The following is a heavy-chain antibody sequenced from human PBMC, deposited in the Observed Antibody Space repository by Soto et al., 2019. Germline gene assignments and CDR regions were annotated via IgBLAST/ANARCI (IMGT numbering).Heavy chain of an antibody. CDR2: IYPGDSDT. J-gene: IGHJ6*02. CDR3: ARHPLFPRGAYYYGMDV. CDR1: GYRFTRYL. D-gene: IGHD1-26*01. V-gene: IGHV5-51*01. Sequence: PGESLNLSCKGSGYRFTRYLIGWVRQMPGKGLEWMGIIYPGDSDTRYSPSFQGQVTISADKSISTAYLQWSSLKASDTAMYYCARHPLFPRGAYYYGMDVWGQGTTVTVSS.